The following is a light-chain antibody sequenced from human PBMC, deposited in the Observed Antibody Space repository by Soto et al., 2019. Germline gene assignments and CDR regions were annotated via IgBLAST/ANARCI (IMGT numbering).Light chain of an antibody. V-gene: IGLV2-8*01. CDR3: SSYAASNNLGV. Sequence: QSALTQPPSASGSPGQSVTISCIGTSSDVGGYNYVSWYQQHPGKAPKLMIYEVSKRPSGVPDRFSGSKSGNTAFLTVSGLQAEDEADYYCSSYAASNNLGVFGGGTKLTV. CDR1: SSDVGGYNY. J-gene: IGLJ2*01. CDR2: EVS.